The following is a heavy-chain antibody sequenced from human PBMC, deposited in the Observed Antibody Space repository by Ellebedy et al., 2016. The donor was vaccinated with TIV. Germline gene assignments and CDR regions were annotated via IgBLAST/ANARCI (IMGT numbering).Heavy chain of an antibody. V-gene: IGHV3-23*01. CDR3: AKFLRGHGSGRPFSYYAMDV. CDR2: ISGGGGRT. D-gene: IGHD3-10*01. Sequence: GGSLRLXXAASGFTFSSYAMSWVRQAPGKGLEWVSVISGGGGRTYYADSVKGRFTISRDNSKSTLFLQMNSLTADDTAVYYCAKFLRGHGSGRPFSYYAMDVWGQGTSVTVSS. J-gene: IGHJ6*02. CDR1: GFTFSSYA.